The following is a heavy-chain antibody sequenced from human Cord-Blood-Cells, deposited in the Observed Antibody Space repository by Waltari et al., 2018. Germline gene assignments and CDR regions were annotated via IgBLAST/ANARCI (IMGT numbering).Heavy chain of an antibody. J-gene: IGHJ6*02. Sequence: WIRQPPGKGLEWIGEINHSGSTNYNPSLKSRVTISVDTSKNQFSLKLSSVTAADTAVYYCARGASSGYYYYYYYGMDVWGQGTTVSVSS. V-gene: IGHV4-34*01. D-gene: IGHD3-22*01. CDR2: INHSGST. CDR3: ARGASSGYYYYYYYGMDV.